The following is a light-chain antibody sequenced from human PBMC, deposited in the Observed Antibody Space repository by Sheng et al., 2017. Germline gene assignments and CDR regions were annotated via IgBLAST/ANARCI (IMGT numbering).Light chain of an antibody. J-gene: IGKJ2*01. CDR3: QQYFTTPQT. Sequence: DIVVTQSPDSLAVSLGERATINCKSSQSLFYSSDNKNFLSWYMQKPGQPPKLLFYWASTRESGVPLTXSEPAGLGQISLSPITNLQPEDLAVYYCQQYFTTPQTFGQGTKLEIK. V-gene: IGKV4-1*01. CDR2: WAS. CDR1: QSLFYSSDNKNF.